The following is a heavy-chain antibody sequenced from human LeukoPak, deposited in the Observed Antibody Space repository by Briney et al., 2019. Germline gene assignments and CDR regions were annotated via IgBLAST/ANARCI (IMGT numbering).Heavy chain of an antibody. J-gene: IGHJ6*02. CDR3: AKSLHYFYGMDV. V-gene: IGHV3-23*01. CDR1: GFTFSSYG. Sequence: HPGGSLRLSCAASGFTFSSYGMNWVRQAPGKGLEWVSAISGSGGSTYYADSVKGRFTISRDNSKSTLYLQMNSLRAEDTAIYYCAKSLHYFYGMDVWGQGTPVTVSS. CDR2: ISGSGGST.